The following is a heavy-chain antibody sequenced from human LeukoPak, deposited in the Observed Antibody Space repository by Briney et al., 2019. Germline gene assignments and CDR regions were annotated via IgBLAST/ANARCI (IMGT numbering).Heavy chain of an antibody. V-gene: IGHV4-34*01. CDR1: GGSFSDYY. D-gene: IGHD3-10*01. Sequence: PSETLSLTCAVYGGSFSDYYWSWIRQPPGKGLEWIGEINHSGSTNYNPSLKSRVTISVDTSKNQFSLKLSSVTAADTAVYYCARGRGPSSGSYYKPRFGMDVWGKGTTVTVSS. J-gene: IGHJ6*04. CDR2: INHSGST. CDR3: ARGRGPSSGSYYKPRFGMDV.